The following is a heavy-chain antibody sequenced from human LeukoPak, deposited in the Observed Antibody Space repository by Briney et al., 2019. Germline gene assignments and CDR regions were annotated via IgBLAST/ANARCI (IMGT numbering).Heavy chain of an antibody. Sequence: PSQTLSLTCTVSGGSISSGDYYWSWIRQPPGKGLEWIGYIYYSGSTYYNPSLKSRVTISVDTSKNQFSLKLSSVTAADTAVYYCARAPPYVNWFDPWGQGTLVTVSS. CDR1: GGSISSGDYY. J-gene: IGHJ5*02. CDR3: ARAPPYVNWFDP. D-gene: IGHD3-16*01. V-gene: IGHV4-30-4*01. CDR2: IYYSGST.